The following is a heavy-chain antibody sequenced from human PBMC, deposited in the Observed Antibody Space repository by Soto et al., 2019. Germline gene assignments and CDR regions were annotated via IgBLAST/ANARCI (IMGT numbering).Heavy chain of an antibody. J-gene: IGHJ3*02. CDR2: IYYSGST. Sequence: PSETLSLTFIVSVGSIRSGDYYWSWIRQPPGKGLEWIGYIYYSGSTYYNPSLKSRVTISVDTSKNQFSLKLSSVTAADTAVYYCARAPLYVWGSYRFNDAFDIWGQGTMVTVSS. V-gene: IGHV4-30-4*01. CDR1: VGSIRSGDYY. D-gene: IGHD3-16*02. CDR3: ARAPLYVWGSYRFNDAFDI.